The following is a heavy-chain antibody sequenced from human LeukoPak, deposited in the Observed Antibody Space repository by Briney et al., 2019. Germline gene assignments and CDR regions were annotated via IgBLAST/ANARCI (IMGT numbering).Heavy chain of an antibody. D-gene: IGHD4-17*01. Sequence: GGSLRLSCAASGFTFSTYSMNWVRQAPGKGLEWVSSIGGSSTSIYYADSVKGRFTISRDNAKSSLYLQMNSLRAEDAAVYHCARELGGDYGEAFDIWGQGTMVTVSS. V-gene: IGHV3-21*01. CDR1: GFTFSTYS. CDR2: IGGSSTSI. CDR3: ARELGGDYGEAFDI. J-gene: IGHJ3*02.